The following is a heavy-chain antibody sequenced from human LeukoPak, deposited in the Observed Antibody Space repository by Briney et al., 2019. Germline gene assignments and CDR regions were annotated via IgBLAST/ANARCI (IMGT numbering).Heavy chain of an antibody. CDR1: GFTFSSYS. Sequence: PGGSLRLSCAASGFTFSSYSMNWVRQAPGKGLEWVSSISSSSSYIYYADSVKGRFAISRDNAKNSLYLQMNSLRAEDTAVYYCAPNGGVVVVPAAMSMDVWGKGTTVTVSS. D-gene: IGHD2-2*01. J-gene: IGHJ6*03. V-gene: IGHV3-21*01. CDR3: APNGGVVVVPAAMSMDV. CDR2: ISSSSSYI.